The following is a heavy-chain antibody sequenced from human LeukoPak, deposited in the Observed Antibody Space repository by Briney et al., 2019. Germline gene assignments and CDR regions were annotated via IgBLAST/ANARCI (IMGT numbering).Heavy chain of an antibody. J-gene: IGHJ5*02. CDR3: ARIDYGDYSRFDP. CDR1: GGTFSSYA. CDR2: IIPILGIA. V-gene: IGHV1-69*04. Sequence: SVKVSCKASGGTFSSYAISWVRQAPGQGLEWMGRIIPILGIANYAQKFQGRVTITADKSTSTAYMELSSLRSEDTAVYYCARIDYGDYSRFDPWGQGTLVTVSS. D-gene: IGHD4-17*01.